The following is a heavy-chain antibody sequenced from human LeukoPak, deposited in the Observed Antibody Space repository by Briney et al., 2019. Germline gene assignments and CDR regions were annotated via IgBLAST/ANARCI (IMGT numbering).Heavy chain of an antibody. Sequence: GGSLRPSCAAAGFTFNTYPMNWVRQAPGRGLEWISYISSNSDTIYYAASVKGRFTISRDNAKDSLYLQMNSLRDEDTAVYYCARGPGYGHYFDYWGQGALVTVSS. V-gene: IGHV3-48*02. D-gene: IGHD5-12*01. CDR3: ARGPGYGHYFDY. J-gene: IGHJ4*02. CDR1: GFTFNTYP. CDR2: ISSNSDTI.